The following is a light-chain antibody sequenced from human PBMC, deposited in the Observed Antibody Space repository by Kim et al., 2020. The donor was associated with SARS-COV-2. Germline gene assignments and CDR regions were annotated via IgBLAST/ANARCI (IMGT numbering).Light chain of an antibody. V-gene: IGLV2-8*01. CDR1: SSDVGAYKS. J-gene: IGLJ1*01. CDR3: SAYAGTNNFV. CDR2: EVN. Sequence: QSALTQPPSASGSPGQSVTISCTGTSSDVGAYKSVSWYQQHPNKAPKLLIYEVNKRPSGVPDRFSGSKSGSTASLTVSGLQAEDEAEYYCSAYAGTNNFVFGAGTKVTVL.